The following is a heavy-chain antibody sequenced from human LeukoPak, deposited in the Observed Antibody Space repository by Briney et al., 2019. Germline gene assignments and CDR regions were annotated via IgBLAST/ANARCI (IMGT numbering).Heavy chain of an antibody. J-gene: IGHJ4*02. Sequence: GGSLRLSCAASGFTFSSYAMHWVRQAPGKGLEWVAFIRYDGSNKYYADSVKGRFTISRDNSKNTLYLQMNSLRAEDTAVYYCAKLTYGSGTYGAFDYWGQGTLVTVST. D-gene: IGHD3-10*01. CDR3: AKLTYGSGTYGAFDY. CDR1: GFTFSSYA. CDR2: IRYDGSNK. V-gene: IGHV3-30*02.